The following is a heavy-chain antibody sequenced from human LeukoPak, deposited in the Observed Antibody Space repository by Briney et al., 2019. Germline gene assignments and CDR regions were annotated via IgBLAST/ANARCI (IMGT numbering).Heavy chain of an antibody. CDR3: ARATVVVPAAMTD. J-gene: IGHJ4*02. CDR2: IYHSGST. CDR1: GVSISSSNW. Sequence: SETLSLTCAVSGVSISSSNWWSWVRQPPGKGLEWIGEIYHSGSTNHNPSLKSRVTISVDKSKNQFSLKLSSVTAADTAVYYCARATVVVPAAMTDWGQGTLVTVSS. D-gene: IGHD2-2*01. V-gene: IGHV4-4*02.